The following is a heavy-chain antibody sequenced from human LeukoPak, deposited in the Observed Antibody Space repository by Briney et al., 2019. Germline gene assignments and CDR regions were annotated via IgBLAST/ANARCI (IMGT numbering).Heavy chain of an antibody. D-gene: IGHD6-13*01. CDR3: ARVSYSSSWYALTPNYYYYYMDV. CDR2: IYYSGST. V-gene: IGHV4-38-2*02. J-gene: IGHJ6*03. Sequence: SETLSLTCTVSGYSISSGYYWGWIRQPPGQGLEWIGYIYYSGSTNYNPSLKSRVTISVDTSKNQFSLKLSSVTAADTAVYYCARVSYSSSWYALTPNYYYYYMDVWGKGTTVTVSS. CDR1: GYSISSGYY.